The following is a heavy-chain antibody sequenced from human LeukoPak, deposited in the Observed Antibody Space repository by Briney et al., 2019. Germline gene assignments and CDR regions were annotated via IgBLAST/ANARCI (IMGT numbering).Heavy chain of an antibody. Sequence: SETLSLTGTGSGGSISSSSYYWGGIRQPPGKVLERIGSIYYTGSTYYNPCLKSRVTISVDTSKNQFSLKLSSVTAADTAVYYCARDSGPWGVFDPWGQGTLVTASS. CDR2: IYYTGST. CDR3: ARDSGPWGVFDP. V-gene: IGHV4-39*07. D-gene: IGHD3-10*01. J-gene: IGHJ5*02. CDR1: GGSISSSSYY.